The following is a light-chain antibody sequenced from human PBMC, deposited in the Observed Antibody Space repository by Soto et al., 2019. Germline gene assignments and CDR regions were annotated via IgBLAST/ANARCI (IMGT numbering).Light chain of an antibody. V-gene: IGKV3-20*01. J-gene: IGKJ5*01. Sequence: EVVLTQSPDTLSSSPGERVTLSCRASQTIINNYLAWYQQKPRQAPRLLIYDASTRASGITDRFRGSESGTYVTITISRLEPEDFAVYYCHQYDDSPPFTFGQGTRLDIK. CDR1: QTIINNY. CDR3: HQYDDSPPFT. CDR2: DAS.